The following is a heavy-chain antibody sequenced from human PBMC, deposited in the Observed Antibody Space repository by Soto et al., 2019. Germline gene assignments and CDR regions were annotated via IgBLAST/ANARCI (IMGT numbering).Heavy chain of an antibody. V-gene: IGHV3-30*18. D-gene: IGHD1-1*01. Sequence: QVQLVESGGGVVQPGRSLRLSCAASGFTFSSYGMHWVRQAPGKGLEWVAVISYDGSNKYYADSVKGRFTISRDNSKNTLYLRMNSLRAEDTAVYYCAKGVAYIRGWGFDHWGQGTLVTVSS. J-gene: IGHJ5*02. CDR1: GFTFSSYG. CDR2: ISYDGSNK. CDR3: AKGVAYIRGWGFDH.